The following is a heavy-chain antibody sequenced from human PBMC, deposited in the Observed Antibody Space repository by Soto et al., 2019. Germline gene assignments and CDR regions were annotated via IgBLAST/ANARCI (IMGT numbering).Heavy chain of an antibody. CDR3: AKEKYSSGFFDY. J-gene: IGHJ4*02. D-gene: IGHD6-19*01. CDR1: GFSFCTYA. CDR2: ISGSGGRT. Sequence: PGGSPRLSCAASGFSFCTYAMSWVRQAPGKGLEWVSAISGSGGRTHYTDSVKGRFTISRDNSKNTLYLQMNSLRAEDTAVYYCAKEKYSSGFFDYWGQGTLVTVSS. V-gene: IGHV3-23*01.